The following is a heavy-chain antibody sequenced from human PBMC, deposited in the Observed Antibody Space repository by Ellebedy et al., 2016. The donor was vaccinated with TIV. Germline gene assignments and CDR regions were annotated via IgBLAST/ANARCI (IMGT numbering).Heavy chain of an antibody. J-gene: IGHJ6*02. V-gene: IGHV3-9*01. CDR1: GFTFDDYA. Sequence: PGGSLRLSCAASGFTFDDYAMHWVRQAPGKGLEWVSGISWNSGSIGYADSVKGRFTISRDNAKNSLYLQMHSLRVEDTAFYYCAKVQGPNNYGRYGLDVWGQGTTVNVSS. CDR2: ISWNSGSI. D-gene: IGHD5-18*01. CDR3: AKVQGPNNYGRYGLDV.